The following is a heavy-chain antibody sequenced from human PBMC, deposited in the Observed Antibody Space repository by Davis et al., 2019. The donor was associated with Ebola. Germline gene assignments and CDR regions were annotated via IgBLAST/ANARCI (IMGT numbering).Heavy chain of an antibody. J-gene: IGHJ4*02. V-gene: IGHV3-23*01. D-gene: IGHD3-22*01. CDR1: GFTFSSYA. CDR2: ISGSGGST. CDR3: AKSYHYYDSSGDGNFHY. Sequence: GGSLRLSCAASGFTFSSYAMNWVRQAPGKGLEWVSTISGSGGSTYYADSVKGRFTISRDNSKNTLSLQMNSLRAEDTAVYYCAKSYHYYDSSGDGNFHYWGQGTLVTVSS.